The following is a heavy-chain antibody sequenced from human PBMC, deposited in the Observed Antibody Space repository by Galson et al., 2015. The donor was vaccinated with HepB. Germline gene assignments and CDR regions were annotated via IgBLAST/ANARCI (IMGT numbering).Heavy chain of an antibody. J-gene: IGHJ4*02. Sequence: SLRLSCAASGFTFNTYGMSWFRQAPGKGLEWVGSIRSKAYGGTTEYVASVKRRFTISRHDSKSIAYLQINSLKTEDTAVYYCTGDRKGGYGPFDYWGQGTLVTVSS. CDR2: IRSKAYGGTT. CDR1: GFTFNTYG. D-gene: IGHD5-12*01. CDR3: TGDRKGGYGPFDY. V-gene: IGHV3-49*03.